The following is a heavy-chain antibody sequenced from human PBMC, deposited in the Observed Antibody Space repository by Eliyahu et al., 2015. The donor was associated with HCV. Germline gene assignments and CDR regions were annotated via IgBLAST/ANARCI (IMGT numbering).Heavy chain of an antibody. CDR1: GFXFSSYS. CDR2: ISSSSSYI. CDR3: AGVPAGYQLLLSYAFDI. V-gene: IGHV3-21*01. D-gene: IGHD2-2*01. J-gene: IGHJ3*02. Sequence: EVQLVESGGGLVKPGGSLRLSCAASGFXFSSYSMNWVRQAPGKGLEWVSSISSSSSYIYYADSVKGRFTISRDNAKNSLYLQMNSLRAEDTAVYYCAGVPAGYQLLLSYAFDIWGQGTMVTVSS.